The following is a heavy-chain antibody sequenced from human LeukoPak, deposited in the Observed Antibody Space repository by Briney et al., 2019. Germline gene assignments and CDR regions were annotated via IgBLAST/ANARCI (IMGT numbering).Heavy chain of an antibody. V-gene: IGHV4-30-2*01. CDR1: GGPISSGVYS. D-gene: IGHD1-26*01. CDR3: ARGAKWEPFDY. J-gene: IGHJ4*02. CDR2: IYHSGST. Sequence: PSETLSLTCAVSGGPISSGVYSWRWIRQPPGKGLWWIGYIYHSGSTYYNPSLKSRVTISVDRSKNQFSLKLSSVTAADTAVYYCARGAKWEPFDYWGQGTLVTVSS.